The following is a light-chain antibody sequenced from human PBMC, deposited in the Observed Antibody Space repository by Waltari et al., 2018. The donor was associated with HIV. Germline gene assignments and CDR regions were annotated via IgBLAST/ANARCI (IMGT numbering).Light chain of an antibody. J-gene: IGLJ3*02. Sequence: QSALTQPASVSGSPGQSITISCTGPIRDAGKYNLLSWYQQHPVNAPKVLIYEVRQRPSGVSDRFSGSKSGNTASLTISGLQAEDEAHYYCCSYAGSSTLVFGGGTKLTVL. CDR1: IRDAGKYNL. CDR3: CSYAGSSTLV. CDR2: EVR. V-gene: IGLV2-23*02.